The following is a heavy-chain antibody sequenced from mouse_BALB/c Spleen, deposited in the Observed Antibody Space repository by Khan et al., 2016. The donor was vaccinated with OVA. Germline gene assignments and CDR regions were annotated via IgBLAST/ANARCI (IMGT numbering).Heavy chain of an antibody. CDR3: ARSTYRYAFAY. Sequence: EVQLQESGPSLVKPSQTLSLTCSVTGDSITSGYWNWIRKFPGNNLEYMGYMIYSGNTYYNPSLISRISITRQPSKNQYYLEWNSVTTEDTATYDCARSTYRYAFAYWGQGTLVTVSA. CDR2: MIYSGNT. CDR1: GDSITSGY. V-gene: IGHV3-8*02. D-gene: IGHD2-14*01. J-gene: IGHJ3*01.